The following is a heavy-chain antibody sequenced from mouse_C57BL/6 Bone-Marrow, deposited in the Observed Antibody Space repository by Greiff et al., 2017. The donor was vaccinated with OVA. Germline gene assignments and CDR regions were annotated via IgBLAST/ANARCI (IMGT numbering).Heavy chain of an antibody. CDR2: IWSGGST. D-gene: IGHD2-4*01. CDR1: GFSLTSYG. Sequence: QVQLQQSGPGLVQPSQSLSITCTVSGFSLTSYGVHWVRQSPGKGLEWLGVIWSGGSTDSNAAFISSLSISKDNTYSQVFFKMNILQADYTAIYYCARRDYDYYWYFGVWGTGTTVTVSS. CDR3: ARRDYDYYWYFGV. V-gene: IGHV2-2*01. J-gene: IGHJ1*03.